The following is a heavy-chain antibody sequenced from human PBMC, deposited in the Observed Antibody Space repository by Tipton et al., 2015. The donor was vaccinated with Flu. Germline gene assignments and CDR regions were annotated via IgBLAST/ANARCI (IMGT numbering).Heavy chain of an antibody. CDR2: ISAYNGNT. D-gene: IGHD3-10*01. V-gene: IGHV1-18*01. CDR3: ARDGGFGELLFDY. CDR1: GYTFTSYG. Sequence: QVQLVQSGAEVKKPGDSVKVSCKASGYTFTSYGISWVRQAPGQGLEWMGWISAYNGNTNYAQKLQGRGTMTTDTSTSTAYTGLRSRRSDDPAVYYWARDGGFGELLFDYWGQGTLVTVSS. J-gene: IGHJ4*02.